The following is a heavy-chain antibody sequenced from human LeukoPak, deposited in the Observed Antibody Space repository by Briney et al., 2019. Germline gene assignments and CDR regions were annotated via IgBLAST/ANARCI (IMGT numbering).Heavy chain of an antibody. CDR2: ISGGGASA. D-gene: IGHD3-22*01. Sequence: GGSLRLSCAASGFTFTSYAMSWVRQAPGKGLGWVSTISGGGASAYYADSVKGRFTISRDNSKNTLYLQMNSLRAEDTALYYCAKAAYYDRSGYYENWGQGTLVAVSS. CDR3: AKAAYYDRSGYYEN. V-gene: IGHV3-23*01. CDR1: GFTFTSYA. J-gene: IGHJ4*02.